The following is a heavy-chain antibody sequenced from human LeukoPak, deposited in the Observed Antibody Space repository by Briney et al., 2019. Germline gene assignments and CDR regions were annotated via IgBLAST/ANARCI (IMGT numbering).Heavy chain of an antibody. V-gene: IGHV1-2*02. J-gene: IGHJ5*02. CDR2: INPNSGGT. Sequence: GASVKVSSKASGYTFTGYYMHWVRQAPGQGREWMGWINPNSGGTNYAQKFQGRVTMTRDTSISTAYMELSRLRSDDTAVYYCARSYYGSGDEGDWFDPWGQGTLVTVSS. CDR3: ARSYYGSGDEGDWFDP. D-gene: IGHD3-10*01. CDR1: GYTFTGYY.